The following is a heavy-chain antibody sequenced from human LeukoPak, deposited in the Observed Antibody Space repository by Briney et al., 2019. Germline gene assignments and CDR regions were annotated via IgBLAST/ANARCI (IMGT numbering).Heavy chain of an antibody. CDR1: GGTFSSYA. V-gene: IGHV1-69*13. CDR2: IIPIFGTA. CDR3: ARAQDTMVRGEWGNWFDP. J-gene: IGHJ5*02. D-gene: IGHD3-10*01. Sequence: GASVKVSCKAFGGTFSSYAISWVRQAPGQGLEWMGGIIPIFGTANYAQKFQGRVTITADESTSTAYMELSSLRSEDTAVYYCARAQDTMVRGEWGNWFDPWGQGTLVTVSS.